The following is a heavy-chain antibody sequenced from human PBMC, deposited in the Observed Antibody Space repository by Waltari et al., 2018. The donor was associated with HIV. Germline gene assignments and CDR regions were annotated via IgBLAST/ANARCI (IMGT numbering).Heavy chain of an antibody. V-gene: IGHV3-7*01. J-gene: IGHJ2*01. Sequence: VQLVESGGGLVQPGGSLRLSCEASGFTFSSKWMGWVRQAPGKGLEWVANMNQDGSQKYYVDSVKGRFTISRDNAKNSLYLQMNSLRVVDTAVYYCARDEGYFDLWGRGTLVTVSS. CDR1: GFTFSSKW. CDR2: MNQDGSQK. CDR3: ARDEGYFDL.